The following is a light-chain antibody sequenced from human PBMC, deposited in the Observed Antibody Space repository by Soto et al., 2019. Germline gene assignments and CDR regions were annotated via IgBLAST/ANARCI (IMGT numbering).Light chain of an antibody. Sequence: SALAQPASVSGSPGQSITMSCTGTSSDVGGYDYVSWYQQHPGEVPKLIIFEVSSRPAWISNRFSASKSGNTASLTISGLQAEDEADYYCSSYTTSSSYVFGTGTKVPVL. CDR3: SSYTTSSSYV. J-gene: IGLJ1*01. CDR1: SSDVGGYDY. CDR2: EVS. V-gene: IGLV2-14*01.